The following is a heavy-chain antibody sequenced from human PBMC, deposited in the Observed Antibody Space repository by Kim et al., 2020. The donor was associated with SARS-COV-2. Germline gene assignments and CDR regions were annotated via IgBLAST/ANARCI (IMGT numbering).Heavy chain of an antibody. J-gene: IGHJ6*02. Sequence: GGSLRLSCAASGFTFSSYGMHWVRQAPGKGLEWVAVISYDGSNKYYADSVKGRFTISRDNSKNTLYLQMNSLRAEDTAVYYCAKDLLEVLRFLEWSGRWFGYYYGMDVWGQGSTVTVSS. D-gene: IGHD3-3*01. CDR1: GFTFSSYG. CDR3: AKDLLEVLRFLEWSGRWFGYYYGMDV. CDR2: ISYDGSNK. V-gene: IGHV3-30*18.